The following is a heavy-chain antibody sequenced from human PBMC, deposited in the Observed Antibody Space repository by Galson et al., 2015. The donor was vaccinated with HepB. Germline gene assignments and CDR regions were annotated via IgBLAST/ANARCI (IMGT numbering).Heavy chain of an antibody. J-gene: IGHJ4*02. V-gene: IGHV3-21*01. CDR3: ARDADSSGNYYGDYFDY. D-gene: IGHD3-22*01. Sequence: SLRLSCAASGFTFSTYSLNWVRQAPGKGLEWVSSISTSSNHIHYADSVKGRFTISRDDAKNSLFLQMNSLRAEDAAMYYCARDADSSGNYYGDYFDYWGQGTLVTVSS. CDR2: ISTSSNHI. CDR1: GFTFSTYS.